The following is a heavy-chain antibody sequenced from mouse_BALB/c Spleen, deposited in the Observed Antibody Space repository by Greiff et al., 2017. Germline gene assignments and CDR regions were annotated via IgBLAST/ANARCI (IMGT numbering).Heavy chain of an antibody. CDR2: IDPNSGGT. J-gene: IGHJ4*01. V-gene: IGHV1-62-3*01. Sequence: QVQLQQPGAELVKPGASVKLSCKASGYTFTSYWMHWVKQRPGRGLEWIGRIDPNSGGTKYNEKFKSKATLTVDKPSSPAYMQLSSLTSEDSAVYYCTRGATVVAYYAMDYWGQGTSVTVSS. CDR3: TRGATVVAYYAMDY. D-gene: IGHD1-1*01. CDR1: GYTFTSYW.